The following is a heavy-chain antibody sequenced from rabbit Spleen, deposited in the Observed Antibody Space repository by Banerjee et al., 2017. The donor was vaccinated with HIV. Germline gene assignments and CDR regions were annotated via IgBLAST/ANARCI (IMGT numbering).Heavy chain of an antibody. CDR3: ARDLTIVIGWNLNL. D-gene: IGHD2-1*01. CDR1: GIDFSSIYY. V-gene: IGHV1S45*01. CDR2: INTYTAKG. Sequence: QEQLEESGGGLVQPEGSLTLTCKASGIDFSSIYYMCWVRQAPGKGLEWIACINTYTAKGVYATWAKGRFTISRTSSTTVTLQMTSLTAADTATYFWARDLTIVIGWNLNLWGPGTLVTVS. J-gene: IGHJ4*01.